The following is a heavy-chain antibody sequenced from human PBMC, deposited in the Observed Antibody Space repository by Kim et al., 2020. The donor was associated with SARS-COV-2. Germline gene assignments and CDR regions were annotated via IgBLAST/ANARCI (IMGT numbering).Heavy chain of an antibody. Sequence: GGSLRLSCAASGFTFVIYAMHWVRQAPGKGLEWVSGISGNSGSIGYAGSVKGRFTISRDNAKNSLYLQMNSLRAEDTALYYCVKGFARYCSGGSCYTNWFDPWGQGTLVTVSS. J-gene: IGHJ5*02. V-gene: IGHV3-9*01. D-gene: IGHD2-15*01. CDR3: VKGFARYCSGGSCYTNWFDP. CDR2: ISGNSGSI. CDR1: GFTFVIYA.